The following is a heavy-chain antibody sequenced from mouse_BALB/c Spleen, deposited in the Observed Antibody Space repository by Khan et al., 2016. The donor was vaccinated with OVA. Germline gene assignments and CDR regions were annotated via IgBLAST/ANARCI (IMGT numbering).Heavy chain of an antibody. V-gene: IGHV3-2*02. D-gene: IGHD1-1*01. CDR1: GYSITSGYA. CDR2: ISYSGST. Sequence: EVQLQESGPGLVKPSQSLSLTCTVTGYSITSGYAWNWIRQFPGNKLEWMGYISYSGSTSYNPSLRSRISITRDTSKNQFFLQLNSVTTEDTATYYCARKNYYGYARDCWGQGTSVTVSS. J-gene: IGHJ4*01. CDR3: ARKNYYGYARDC.